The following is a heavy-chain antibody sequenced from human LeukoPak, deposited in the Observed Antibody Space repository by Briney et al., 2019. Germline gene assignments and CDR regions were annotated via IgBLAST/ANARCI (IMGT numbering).Heavy chain of an antibody. D-gene: IGHD2-21*02. J-gene: IGHJ4*02. CDR3: ARSNSLVVTAIQDY. CDR2: ISGSGGST. V-gene: IGHV3-23*01. CDR1: GFTFSGYA. Sequence: GGSLRLSCAASGFTFSGYAMSWVRQAPGKGLEWVSAISGSGGSTYYADSVKGRFTISRDNSKNTLYLQMNSLRAEDTAVYYCARSNSLVVTAIQDYWGQGTLVTVSS.